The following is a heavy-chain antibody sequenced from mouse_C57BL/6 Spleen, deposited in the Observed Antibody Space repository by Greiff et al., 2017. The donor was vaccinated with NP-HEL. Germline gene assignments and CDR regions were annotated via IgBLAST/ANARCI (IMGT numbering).Heavy chain of an antibody. CDR1: GFTFTDYY. CDR3: ARSPTGTYYFDY. V-gene: IGHV7-3*01. CDR2: IRNKANGYTT. Sequence: EVQLVESGGGLVQPGGSLSLSCAASGFTFTDYYMSWVRQPPGKALEWLGFIRNKANGYTTEYSASVKGRFTISRDNSQSILYLQMNALRAEDSATYYCARSPTGTYYFDYWGQGTTLTVSS. J-gene: IGHJ2*01. D-gene: IGHD4-1*02.